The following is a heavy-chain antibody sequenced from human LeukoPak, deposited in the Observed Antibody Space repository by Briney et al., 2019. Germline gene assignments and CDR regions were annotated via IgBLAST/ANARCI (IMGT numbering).Heavy chain of an antibody. CDR1: GFTFSDYY. D-gene: IGHD6-13*01. Sequence: GGSLRLSCAASGFTFSDYYMSWIRQAPGKGLEWVSYISSSGSTIYYADSVKGRFTISRDNAKNSLYLQMNSLRAEDTAVYYCARVLTAAAGLNWFDPWGQGTLVTASS. J-gene: IGHJ5*02. CDR2: ISSSGSTI. V-gene: IGHV3-11*01. CDR3: ARVLTAAAGLNWFDP.